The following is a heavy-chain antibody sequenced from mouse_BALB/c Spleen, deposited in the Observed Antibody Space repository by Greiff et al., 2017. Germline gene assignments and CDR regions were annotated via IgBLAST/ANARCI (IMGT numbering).Heavy chain of an antibody. CDR3: ARSGDYPY. V-gene: IGHV5-17*02. D-gene: IGHD2-4*01. J-gene: IGHJ3*01. Sequence: EVHLVESGGGLVQPGGSRKLSCAASGFTFSSFGMHWVRQAPEKGLEWVAYISSGSSTIYYADTVKGRFTISRDNPKNTLFLQMTSLRSEDTAMYYCARSGDYPYWGQGTLVTVSA. CDR1: GFTFSSFG. CDR2: ISSGSSTI.